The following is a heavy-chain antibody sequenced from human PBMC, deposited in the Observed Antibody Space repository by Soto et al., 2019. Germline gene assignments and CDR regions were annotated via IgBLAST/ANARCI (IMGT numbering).Heavy chain of an antibody. CDR3: ARDPGWHDILTGPLGWFAL. Sequence: SETLSLTCTVSGGSISSYYWSWIRQPPGKGLEWIGYIYYSGGTNYNPSLKSRVTISVDTSKNQFSLKLSSVTAADTAVYYRARDPGWHDILTGPLGWFALWGQGTLVPGSS. J-gene: IGHJ5*02. CDR1: GGSISSYY. V-gene: IGHV4-59*12. D-gene: IGHD3-9*01. CDR2: IYYSGGT.